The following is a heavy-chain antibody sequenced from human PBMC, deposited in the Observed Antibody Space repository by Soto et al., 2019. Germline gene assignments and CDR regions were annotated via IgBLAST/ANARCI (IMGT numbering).Heavy chain of an antibody. CDR2: INPATGAA. J-gene: IGHJ3*02. D-gene: IGHD3-3*01. CDR3: ARGGGVGVAGSAAFDM. Sequence: QLHLVQSGAVVKKPGASVTVSCSASGYPVTAYYMHWVRQAPGRGLEWMGGINPATGAAKYTQTFQGRVTVTRGTSMSTVFMELSGLTSGDTAVFYWARGGGVGVAGSAAFDMWGQGTLVTVSS. CDR1: GYPVTAYY. V-gene: IGHV1-2*02.